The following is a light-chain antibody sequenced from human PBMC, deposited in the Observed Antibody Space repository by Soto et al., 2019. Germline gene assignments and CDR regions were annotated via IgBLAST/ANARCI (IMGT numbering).Light chain of an antibody. J-gene: IGLJ1*01. CDR1: SSDIGRYNY. Sequence: QSALTQPASVYGYPGQSITISCTGTSSDIGRYNYVAWYQHHPGEASKLITFGVTHRPSGVSNRFSGAKSGNKASLTISGLQPEDEADYHCSSYTSTTAYVFGTGTKLTVL. CDR2: GVT. CDR3: SSYTSTTAYV. V-gene: IGLV2-14*01.